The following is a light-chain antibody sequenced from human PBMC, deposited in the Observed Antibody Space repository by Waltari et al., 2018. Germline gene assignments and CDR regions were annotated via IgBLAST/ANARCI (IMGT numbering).Light chain of an antibody. J-gene: IGLJ1*01. CDR2: DVI. Sequence: QSALTQPASVSGTPGQSITISCTGTNSDVGNYNLVSWYQHHPGEAPKLMICDVIKRPSGVSKRFSGSKSGNTASLTISGLQAEDEADYYCCSYAGSGTYVFGTGTKVTVL. CDR1: NSDVGNYNL. CDR3: CSYAGSGTYV. V-gene: IGLV2-23*02.